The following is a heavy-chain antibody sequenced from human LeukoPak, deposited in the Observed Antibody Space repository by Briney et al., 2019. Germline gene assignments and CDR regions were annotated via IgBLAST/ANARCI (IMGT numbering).Heavy chain of an antibody. CDR3: ARENLIYDSSGPLHYFDY. CDR1: GYTFTGYY. V-gene: IGHV1-2*02. CDR2: INPNSGGT. J-gene: IGHJ4*02. D-gene: IGHD3-22*01. Sequence: ASVTVSCKASGYTFTGYYMHWVRQAPGQGLEWMGWINPNSGGTNYAQKFQGRVTMTRDTSISTAYMELSRLRSDDTAVYYCARENLIYDSSGPLHYFDYWGQGTLVTVSS.